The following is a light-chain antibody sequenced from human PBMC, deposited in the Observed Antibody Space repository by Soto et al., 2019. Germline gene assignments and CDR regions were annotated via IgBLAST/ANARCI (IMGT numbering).Light chain of an antibody. CDR2: GVS. V-gene: IGLV2-18*02. J-gene: IGLJ1*01. CDR3: SSYTSSSTFV. Sequence: QSALTQPPSVSGSPGQSVTISCTGTISDLGSYNRVSWYRQPPGTAPKLMIYGVSNRPSGVPDRFSGSKSGNTASLTIAWLQAEDEPDYYCSSYTSSSTFVFGTGTKLTVL. CDR1: ISDLGSYNR.